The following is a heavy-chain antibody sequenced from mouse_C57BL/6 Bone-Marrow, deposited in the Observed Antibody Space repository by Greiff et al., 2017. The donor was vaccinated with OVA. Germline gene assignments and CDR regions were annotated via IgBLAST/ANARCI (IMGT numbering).Heavy chain of an antibody. V-gene: IGHV1-55*01. CDR1: GYTFTSYW. J-gene: IGHJ4*01. CDR3: ARTAFSSNYKYAMDY. CDR2: IYPGSGST. D-gene: IGHD2-5*01. Sequence: QVQLQQPGAELVKPGASVKMSCKASGYTFTSYWITWVKQRPGQGLEWIGDIYPGSGSTNYNEKFKSKATLSVDTSSSTAYMQLSSLTSEDSAVYYWARTAFSSNYKYAMDYWGQGTSVPVSS.